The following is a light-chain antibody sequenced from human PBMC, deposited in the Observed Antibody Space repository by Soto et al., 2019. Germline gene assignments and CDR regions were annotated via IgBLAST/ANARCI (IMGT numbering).Light chain of an antibody. CDR3: AAWDDSLNLWV. J-gene: IGLJ3*02. Sequence: QSVLTQPPSVSGAPRQRVTISCSGNSSNIGNNAVIWYQQLPGKAPKRLIYYDDLLSSGVSDRFSGSKSGTSASLAISGLQSEDEADYSCAAWDDSLNLWVFGGGTKLTVL. V-gene: IGLV1-36*01. CDR1: SSNIGNNA. CDR2: YDD.